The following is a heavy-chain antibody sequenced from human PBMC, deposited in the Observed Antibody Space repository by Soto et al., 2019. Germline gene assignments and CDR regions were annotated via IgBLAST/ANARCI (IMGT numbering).Heavy chain of an antibody. Sequence: ASVKVSCKASGYTFTSYYMHWVRQAPGQGLEWMGIINPSGGSTSYAQKFQGRVTMTRDTSTSTVYMELSSLRSEDMAVYYCARGTYYDSSGSEFEFDYWGQGTLVTVSS. CDR1: GYTFTSYY. J-gene: IGHJ4*02. V-gene: IGHV1-46*03. D-gene: IGHD3-22*01. CDR2: INPSGGST. CDR3: ARGTYYDSSGSEFEFDY.